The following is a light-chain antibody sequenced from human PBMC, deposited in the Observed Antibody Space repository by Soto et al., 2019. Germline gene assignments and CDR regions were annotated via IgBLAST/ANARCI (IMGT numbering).Light chain of an antibody. Sequence: EIRLRLSPATLSLYTEERATLSCRASQSVSSYLAWYQQKPGQSPRLLIYGVYSRATGTPDRFSGSGSGTDFTLTISRLEPEDSAVYYCQFYGSSLITFGQGTRPAI. CDR2: GVY. CDR1: QSVSSY. V-gene: IGKV3-20*01. CDR3: QFYGSSLIT. J-gene: IGKJ5*01.